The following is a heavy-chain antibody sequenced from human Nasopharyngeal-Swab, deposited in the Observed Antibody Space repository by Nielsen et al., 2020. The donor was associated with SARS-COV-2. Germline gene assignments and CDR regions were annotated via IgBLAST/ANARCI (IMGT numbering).Heavy chain of an antibody. D-gene: IGHD3-9*01. CDR1: GGSISSYY. CDR3: ARENVLRYFDWLLNDAFDI. J-gene: IGHJ3*02. V-gene: IGHV4-59*13. Sequence: SETLSLTCTVSGGSISSYYWSWIRQPPGKGLEWIGYIYYSGRTNYNPSLKSRVTISVDTSKNQFSLKLSSVTAADTAVYYCARENVLRYFDWLLNDAFDIWGQGTMVTVSS. CDR2: IYYSGRT.